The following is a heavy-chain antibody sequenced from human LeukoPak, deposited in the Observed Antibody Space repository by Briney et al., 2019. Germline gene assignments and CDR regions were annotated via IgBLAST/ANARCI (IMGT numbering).Heavy chain of an antibody. J-gene: IGHJ4*02. CDR3: AREKDAPNYYYGSGSYYNPPYYFDY. V-gene: IGHV3-30*04. D-gene: IGHD3-10*01. CDR1: GFTFSSYA. CDR2: ISYDGSNK. Sequence: GGSLRLSCAASGFTFSSYAMHWVRQAPGKGLEWVAAISYDGSNKYYADSVKGRFTISRDNSKNTLYLQMNSLRAEDTAVYYCAREKDAPNYYYGSGSYYNPPYYFDYWGQGTLVTVSS.